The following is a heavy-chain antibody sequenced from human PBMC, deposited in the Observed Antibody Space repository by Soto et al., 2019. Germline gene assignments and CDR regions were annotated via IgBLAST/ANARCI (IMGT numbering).Heavy chain of an antibody. Sequence: SETLSLTCAVYGGSFSDYSWSWIRQPPGKGLEWTGGINHSGSTNYSPSLKCRVTISVDTSKNQFSLKLSSVTAADTAVYYCASPIDFWSGYSYYFDYWGQGTLVTVSS. V-gene: IGHV4-34*01. J-gene: IGHJ4*02. CDR2: INHSGST. D-gene: IGHD3-3*01. CDR1: GGSFSDYS. CDR3: ASPIDFWSGYSYYFDY.